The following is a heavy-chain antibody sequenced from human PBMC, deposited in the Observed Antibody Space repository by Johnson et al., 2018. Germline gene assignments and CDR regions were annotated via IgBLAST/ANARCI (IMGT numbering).Heavy chain of an antibody. Sequence: EQLGEAGAEVKKDGATVEVSCEASGYTFNSYSIHWVRQAPGQGLGWMGVLNTTSGVTAYAKKFQGRGTNTSNTATSTVFMHLSRLTFEDPAVYFCARVKYSSKGAFDIWGQGTMVTVSS. CDR3: ARVKYSSKGAFDI. V-gene: IGHV1-46*02. J-gene: IGHJ3*02. CDR2: LNTTSGVT. CDR1: GYTFNSYS. D-gene: IGHD6-13*01.